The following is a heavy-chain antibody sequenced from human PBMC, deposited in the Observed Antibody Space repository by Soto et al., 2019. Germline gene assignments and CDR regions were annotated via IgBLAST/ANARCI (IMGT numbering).Heavy chain of an antibody. D-gene: IGHD4-17*01. V-gene: IGHV5-51*01. CDR1: GYSSTSYW. CDR3: ARQDGDGLFYFDY. J-gene: IGHJ4*02. Sequence: GESLKISCKGSGYSSTSYWIGWVRQMPGKGLEWMGIIYPGDSDPRYSPSFQGQVTISADKSISTAYLQWGSLRASDTAIYYCARQDGDGLFYFDYWGQGTPVTVSS. CDR2: IYPGDSDP.